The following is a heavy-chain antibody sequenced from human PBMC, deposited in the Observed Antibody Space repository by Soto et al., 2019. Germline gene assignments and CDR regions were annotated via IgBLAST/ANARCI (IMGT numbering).Heavy chain of an antibody. CDR2: IRSKANSYAT. J-gene: IGHJ6*02. CDR1: GFTFSGSA. Sequence: GGSLRLSCAASGFTFSGSAMHWVRQASGKGLEWVGRIRSKANSYATAYAASVKGRFTISREDSKNTAYLQMNSLKTEDTAGYYCTRHGRVVVAATTHYYYGMDVWGQGTTVTVSS. CDR3: TRHGRVVVAATTHYYYGMDV. D-gene: IGHD2-15*01. V-gene: IGHV3-73*01.